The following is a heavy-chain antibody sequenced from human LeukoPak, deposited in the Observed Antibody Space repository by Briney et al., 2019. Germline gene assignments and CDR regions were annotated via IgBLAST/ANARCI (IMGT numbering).Heavy chain of an antibody. CDR2: IYYSGST. V-gene: IGHV4-59*08. D-gene: IGHD3-10*01. J-gene: IGHJ4*02. CDR1: GGSISSYY. CDR3: ATTRREDGSGSFDY. Sequence: SETLSLTCTVSGGSISSYYWSWIRQPPGKGQKWIGYIYYSGSTNYNPSLKSRFTISVDTSKNQFSLKLSSVTAADTGVYYCATTRREDGSGSFDYWGQGTLVTVCS.